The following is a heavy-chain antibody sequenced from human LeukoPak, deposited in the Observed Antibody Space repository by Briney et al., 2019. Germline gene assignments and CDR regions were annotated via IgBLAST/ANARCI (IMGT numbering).Heavy chain of an antibody. CDR2: ISAYNGNT. CDR3: ARRLAAAGNNWFDP. CDR1: GYTFTSYG. V-gene: IGHV1-18*01. Sequence: ASVKVSCKASGYTFTSYGISWVRQAPGQGLEWMGWISAYNGNTNYAQKLQGRVTMTTDTSTSTAYMELRSLRSDDTAVYYCARRLAAAGNNWFDPWGQGPLVTVSS. D-gene: IGHD6-13*01. J-gene: IGHJ5*02.